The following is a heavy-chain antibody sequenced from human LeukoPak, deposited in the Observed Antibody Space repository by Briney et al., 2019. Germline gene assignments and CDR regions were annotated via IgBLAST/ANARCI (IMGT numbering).Heavy chain of an antibody. CDR1: GFTFSSYS. CDR3: ARANSSSWHNFNY. V-gene: IGHV3-30*03. Sequence: GGSLRLSCAASGFTFSSYSMNWVRQDPGKGLEWVTIISYDGSQKYYADSVKGRFTISRDNSENTLFLQMNSLRAEDTAVYYCARANSSSWHNFNYWGQGTLVTVSS. J-gene: IGHJ4*02. CDR2: ISYDGSQK. D-gene: IGHD6-13*01.